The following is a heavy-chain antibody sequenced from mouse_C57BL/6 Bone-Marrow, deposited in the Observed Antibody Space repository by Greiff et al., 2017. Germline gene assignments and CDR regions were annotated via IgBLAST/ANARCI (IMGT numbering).Heavy chain of an antibody. CDR1: GYTFTDYE. D-gene: IGHD1-3*01. Sequence: VQLQQSGAELVRPGASVTLSCKASGYTFTDYEMHWVKQTPVHGLEWIGAIDPETGGTAYNQKFKGKAILTADKSSSTAYMELRSLTSEDSAVYYCLGKGHYNPGWFAYWGQGTLVTVSA. J-gene: IGHJ3*01. CDR3: LGKGHYNPGWFAY. V-gene: IGHV1-15*01. CDR2: IDPETGGT.